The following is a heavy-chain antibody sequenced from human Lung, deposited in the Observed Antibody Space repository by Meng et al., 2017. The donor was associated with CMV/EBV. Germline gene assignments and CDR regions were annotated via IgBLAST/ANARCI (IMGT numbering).Heavy chain of an antibody. CDR3: ATQESRDGHNPY. CDR1: GGSISSSYL. J-gene: IGHJ4*02. Sequence: PEEAGPGLVKPSGTPSLPCVVSGGSISSSYLWTWVRQSPGKGLEWIGEMYHSGTTNYNPSLKSRVTISMGKSNNQLSLKLNSVTAADTAVYYCATQESRDGHNPYWGQGTLVTVSS. V-gene: IGHV4-4*02. CDR2: MYHSGTT. D-gene: IGHD5-24*01.